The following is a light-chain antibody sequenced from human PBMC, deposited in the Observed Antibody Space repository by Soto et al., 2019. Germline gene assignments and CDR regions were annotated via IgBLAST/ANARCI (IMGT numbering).Light chain of an antibody. CDR3: QQIYSTPRT. CDR1: QSISSY. Sequence: DIQMTQSPSSLSASVGDRVTITCRASQSISSYLNWYQQKPGKDPKLLIYAASSLQSGVPSRFSGSGSGTDFTLTISSLQPEDFATYYCQQIYSTPRTFGQGTKVEIK. J-gene: IGKJ1*01. CDR2: AAS. V-gene: IGKV1-39*01.